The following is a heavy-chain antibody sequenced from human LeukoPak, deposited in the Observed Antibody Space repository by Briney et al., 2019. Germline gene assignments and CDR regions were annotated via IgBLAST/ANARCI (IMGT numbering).Heavy chain of an antibody. CDR2: IYYSGST. V-gene: IGHV4-31*03. CDR3: AREGMEVGSH. D-gene: IGHD6-13*01. J-gene: IGHJ4*02. Sequence: SQTLSLTCTVSGGSISSGGYYWSWIRQHPGKGLEWIGYIYYSGSTYYNPSLKSRVTISVDTSKNQFSLKLSSVTAADTAVYYCAREGMEVGSHWGQGTLVTVSS. CDR1: GGSISSGGYY.